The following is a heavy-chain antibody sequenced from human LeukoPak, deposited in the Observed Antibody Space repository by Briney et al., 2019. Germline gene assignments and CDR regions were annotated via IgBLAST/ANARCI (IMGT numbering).Heavy chain of an antibody. CDR3: ARACPYYDILTGYYTPLYYYYMDV. Sequence: ASVKVSCKASGYTFTSYGISWVRQAPGQGLEWMGWISAYNGNTNYAQKLQGRVTMTTDTSTSTAYMELRSLRSDDTAVYYCARACPYYDILTGYYTPLYYYYMDVWGKGTTVTASS. CDR1: GYTFTSYG. V-gene: IGHV1-18*01. CDR2: ISAYNGNT. D-gene: IGHD3-9*01. J-gene: IGHJ6*03.